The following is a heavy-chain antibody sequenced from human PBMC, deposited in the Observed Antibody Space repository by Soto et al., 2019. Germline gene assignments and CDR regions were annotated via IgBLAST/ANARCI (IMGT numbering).Heavy chain of an antibody. V-gene: IGHV1-18*01. CDR1: GYTFTSYG. CDR2: ISAYNGNT. D-gene: IGHD6-6*01. CDR3: ARDGKYSSSPVNFDY. J-gene: IGHJ4*02. Sequence: ASVKVSCKASGYTFTSYGICWVRQAPGQGLEWMGWISAYNGNTNYAQKLQGRVTMTTDTSTSTAYMELRSLRSDDTAVYYCARDGKYSSSPVNFDYWGQGTLVTVSS.